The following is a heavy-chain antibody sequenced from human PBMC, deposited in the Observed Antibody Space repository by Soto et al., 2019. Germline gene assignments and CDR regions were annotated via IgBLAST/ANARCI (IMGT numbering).Heavy chain of an antibody. Sequence: PGESLKISCAASGFNFRSDTMNWVRQAPGKGLEWVSSISSSSTYTYYADSVKGRFTISRDNAKNSLYLQMNNLRAEDTAVYYCAREYRATVTTPYFDYWGQGTLVTVSS. J-gene: IGHJ4*02. CDR3: AREYRATVTTPYFDY. CDR1: GFNFRSDT. CDR2: ISSSSTYT. D-gene: IGHD4-17*01. V-gene: IGHV3-21*01.